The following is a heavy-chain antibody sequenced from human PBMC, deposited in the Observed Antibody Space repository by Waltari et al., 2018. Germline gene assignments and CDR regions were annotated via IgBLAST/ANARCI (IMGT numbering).Heavy chain of an antibody. D-gene: IGHD2-15*01. CDR1: GDSMSGTDW. Sequence: QLHLQQSGPGLVKPSESLSLTCAVSGDSMSGTDWWSWVRQTPGKGLEWIGQIHRSGRTHYNPSLESRVTMSLDTSSNQCSLKLPSATAADTAIYYCARDRGRGLFLDSWGQGTQVTVSP. CDR2: IHRSGRT. V-gene: IGHV4-4*02. CDR3: ARDRGRGLFLDS. J-gene: IGHJ4*02.